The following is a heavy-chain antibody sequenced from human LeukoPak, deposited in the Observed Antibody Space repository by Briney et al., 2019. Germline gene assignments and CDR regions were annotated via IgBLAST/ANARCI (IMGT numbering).Heavy chain of an antibody. Sequence: PGGSLRLSCTASGFTLGGHDMHWVRQTTGGGLEWVAAVSSGHHAFYGDSVQGRFAVSRVDGKNSLYLQMNSLRAGATAVYYCVREARGSHYTYFDYWGQGSLVTASS. CDR2: VSSGHHA. V-gene: IGHV3-13*01. D-gene: IGHD4-11*01. CDR3: VREARGSHYTYFDY. J-gene: IGHJ4*02. CDR1: GFTLGGHD.